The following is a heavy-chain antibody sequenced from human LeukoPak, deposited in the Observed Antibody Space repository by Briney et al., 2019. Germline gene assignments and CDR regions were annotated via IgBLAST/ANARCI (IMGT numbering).Heavy chain of an antibody. CDR3: AKDPRRDGYNPWGY. V-gene: IGHV3-23*01. CDR1: GFTFSSYA. CDR2: ISGSGGST. J-gene: IGHJ4*02. D-gene: IGHD5-12*01. Sequence: PGGSLRLSCAASGFTFSSYAMSWVRQAPGKGLEWVSAISGSGGSTYYADSVKGRFTISRDNSKNTLYLQMNSLRAEDTAVYYCAKDPRRDGYNPWGYWGQGTLVTVSS.